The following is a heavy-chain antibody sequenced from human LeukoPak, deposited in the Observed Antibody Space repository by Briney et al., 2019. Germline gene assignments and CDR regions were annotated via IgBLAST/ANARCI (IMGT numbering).Heavy chain of an antibody. D-gene: IGHD3-10*01. J-gene: IGHJ3*02. Sequence: GGSLRLSCAASGFTFSSYAMHWVRQAPGKGLEWVAVISYDGSNKYYADSVKGRFTISRDNSKNTLYLQMNSLGAEDTAVYYCAREVSSGVSDAFDIWGQGTMVTVSS. V-gene: IGHV3-30*04. CDR2: ISYDGSNK. CDR1: GFTFSSYA. CDR3: AREVSSGVSDAFDI.